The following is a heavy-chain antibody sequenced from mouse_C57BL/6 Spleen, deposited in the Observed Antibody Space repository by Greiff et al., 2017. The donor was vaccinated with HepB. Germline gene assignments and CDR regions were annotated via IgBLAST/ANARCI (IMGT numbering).Heavy chain of an antibody. V-gene: IGHV1-82*01. CDR2: IYPGDGDT. Sequence: ESGPELVKPGASVKISCKASGYAFSSSWMNWVKQRPGKGLEWIGRIYPGDGDTNYNGKFKGKATLTADKSSSTAYMQLSSLTSEDSAVYFCARYRSGYGVDYWGQGTTLTVSS. D-gene: IGHD3-2*02. J-gene: IGHJ2*01. CDR1: GYAFSSSW. CDR3: ARYRSGYGVDY.